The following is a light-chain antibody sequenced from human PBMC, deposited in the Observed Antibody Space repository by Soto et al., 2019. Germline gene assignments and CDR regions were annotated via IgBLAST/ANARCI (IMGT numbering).Light chain of an antibody. CDR1: QSVSSNY. CDR2: GAS. V-gene: IGKV3-20*01. CDR3: QQYGNSLFT. Sequence: EIVLTQSPGTLSLSPGERATLSCRASQSVSSNYLAWYQQKPGQAPRLLIYGASSRATGIPDRFSGSGSGTDFNLTITRLEPEDFAVYYCQQYGNSLFTLGPGTKVDIK. J-gene: IGKJ3*01.